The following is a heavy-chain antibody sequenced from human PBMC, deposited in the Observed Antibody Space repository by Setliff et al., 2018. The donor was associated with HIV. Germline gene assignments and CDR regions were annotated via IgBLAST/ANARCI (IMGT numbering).Heavy chain of an antibody. CDR2: INAGNGNT. CDR1: GYTFTSYA. J-gene: IGHJ3*02. V-gene: IGHV1-3*01. CDR3: ARVLGPFGIVGAFDAFDI. D-gene: IGHD1-26*01. Sequence: ASVKVSCKASGYTFTSYATHWVRQAPGQRLEWMGWINAGNGNTKYSQKFQGRVTITRDTSASTAYMELSSLRSEDTAVYYCARVLGPFGIVGAFDAFDIWGQGTMVTVSS.